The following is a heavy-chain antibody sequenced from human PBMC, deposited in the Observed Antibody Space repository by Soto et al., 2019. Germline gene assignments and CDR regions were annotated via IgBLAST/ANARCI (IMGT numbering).Heavy chain of an antibody. D-gene: IGHD6-13*01. Sequence: ASVKVSCKASGYTFTSYGISWVRQAPGQGLEWMGWISAYNGNTNYAQKLQGRVTMTTDTSTSTAYMELRSLRSDDTAVYYCATSHGLRYCSSWGTANDAFDIWGQGTMVT. CDR2: ISAYNGNT. J-gene: IGHJ3*02. CDR1: GYTFTSYG. CDR3: ATSHGLRYCSSWGTANDAFDI. V-gene: IGHV1-18*01.